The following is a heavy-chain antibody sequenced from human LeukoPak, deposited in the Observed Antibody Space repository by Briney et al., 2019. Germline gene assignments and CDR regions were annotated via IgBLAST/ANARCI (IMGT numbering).Heavy chain of an antibody. J-gene: IGHJ4*02. CDR1: GGSFSGYY. CDR3: ASERNGGFDY. CDR2: INHSGST. D-gene: IGHD4-23*01. Sequence: ASETLSLTCAVYGGSFSGYYWSWIRQPPGKGLEWIGEINHSGSTNYNPSLKSRVTISVDTSKNQFSLKLSSVTAADTAVYYCASERNGGFDYWGQGTLVTVSS. V-gene: IGHV4-34*01.